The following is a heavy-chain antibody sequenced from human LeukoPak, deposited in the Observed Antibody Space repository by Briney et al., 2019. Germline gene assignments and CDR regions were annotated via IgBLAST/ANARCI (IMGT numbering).Heavy chain of an antibody. V-gene: IGHV3-7*01. J-gene: IGHJ4*02. Sequence: GGSLRLSCAVSGFTSSEAWMHWVRQAPGKGLEWVANINQDGSAKNYVDSVKGRFTISRDNADNSLYLQMNSLRAEDTAVYYCSRTGDSSGYYRGGLDHWGQGTLVTVSS. CDR1: GFTSSEAW. CDR3: SRTGDSSGYYRGGLDH. CDR2: INQDGSAK. D-gene: IGHD3-22*01.